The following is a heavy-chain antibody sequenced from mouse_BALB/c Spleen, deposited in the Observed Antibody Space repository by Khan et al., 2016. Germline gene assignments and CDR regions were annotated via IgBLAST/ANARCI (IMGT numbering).Heavy chain of an antibody. CDR3: ARTDRRGYFDY. CDR2: ILPGSGST. CDR1: GYTFSSYW. Sequence: QVQLKQSGAELMKPGASVKISCKATGYTFSSYWIEWVKQRPGHGLEWIGEILPGSGSTNYNEKFRGKATFTADTSSNTAYMQLSSLTSEDSAVHYCARTDRRGYFDYWGQGTTPTVSS. V-gene: IGHV1-9*01. J-gene: IGHJ2*01.